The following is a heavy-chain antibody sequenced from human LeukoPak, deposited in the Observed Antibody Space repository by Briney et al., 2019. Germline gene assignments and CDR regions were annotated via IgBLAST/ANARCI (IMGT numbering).Heavy chain of an antibody. CDR3: ARDGVAGSSDAFDL. D-gene: IGHD6-19*01. Sequence: ASVKVSCKASVYTFTDYYIHWVRQAPGQGVEWMTYIEPNSGGPHFAQKFQGRVTVTRDTSISTAYMELKWLTSDDTAVYYCARDGVAGSSDAFDLWGQGTMVTVSS. J-gene: IGHJ3*01. CDR2: IEPNSGGP. CDR1: VYTFTDYY. V-gene: IGHV1-2*02.